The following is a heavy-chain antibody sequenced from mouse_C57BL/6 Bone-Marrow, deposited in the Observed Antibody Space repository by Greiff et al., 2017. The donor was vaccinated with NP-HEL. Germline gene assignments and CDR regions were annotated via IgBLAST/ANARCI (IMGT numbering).Heavy chain of an antibody. Sequence: DVHLVESGAELVKPGASVKLSCTASGFNIKDYYMHWVKQRTEQGLEWIGRIDPEDGETKYAPKFQGKATITADTSSNTAYLQLSSLTSEDTAVYYCASHYYGSSSFAYWGQGTLVTVSA. J-gene: IGHJ3*01. CDR3: ASHYYGSSSFAY. V-gene: IGHV14-2*01. CDR1: GFNIKDYY. D-gene: IGHD1-1*01. CDR2: IDPEDGET.